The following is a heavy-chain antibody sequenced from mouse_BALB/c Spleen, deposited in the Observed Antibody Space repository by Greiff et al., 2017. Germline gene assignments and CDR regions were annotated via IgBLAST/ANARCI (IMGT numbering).Heavy chain of an antibody. D-gene: IGHD4-1*01. J-gene: IGHJ4*01. CDR1: GFTFNTYA. Sequence: EVKLVESGGGLVQPKGSLKLSCAASGFTFNTYAMNWVRQAPGMGLEWVARIRSKSNNYATYYADSVNDRFTISRVDSQSMLYLKMNNLKTEDTAMYYCVRHGGLGRAMDNWGQGTAGTVSS. CDR3: VRHGGLGRAMDN. CDR2: IRSKSNNYAT. V-gene: IGHV10-1*02.